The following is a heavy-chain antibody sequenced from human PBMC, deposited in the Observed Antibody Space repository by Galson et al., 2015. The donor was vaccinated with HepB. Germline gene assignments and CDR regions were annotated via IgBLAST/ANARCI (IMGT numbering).Heavy chain of an antibody. CDR2: ISYDGSNK. D-gene: IGHD6-13*01. Sequence: SLRLSCAASGLTFSSYAMHWVRQAPGKGLEWVAVISYDGSNKYYADSVKGRFTISRDNSKNTLYLQMNSLRAEDTAVYYCARELAPYSSSWHHFDYWGQGTLVTVSS. J-gene: IGHJ4*02. V-gene: IGHV3-30-3*01. CDR1: GLTFSSYA. CDR3: ARELAPYSSSWHHFDY.